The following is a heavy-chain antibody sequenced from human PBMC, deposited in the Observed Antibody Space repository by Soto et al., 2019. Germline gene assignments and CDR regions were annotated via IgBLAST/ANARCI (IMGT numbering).Heavy chain of an antibody. CDR1: GFRFSDHS. Sequence: EVQLLESGGGLIHPGGSLRLSWVASGFRFSDHSMNWVRQAPGKGLEWVSYITSSGASIYYADSVKGRFTVSRDNAKNSLFLPMNSLRDEDTAVYYCARLPKGSRLTIWGQGTRVTVSS. CDR3: ARLPKGSRLTI. CDR2: ITSSGASI. J-gene: IGHJ4*02. D-gene: IGHD3-10*01. V-gene: IGHV3-48*02.